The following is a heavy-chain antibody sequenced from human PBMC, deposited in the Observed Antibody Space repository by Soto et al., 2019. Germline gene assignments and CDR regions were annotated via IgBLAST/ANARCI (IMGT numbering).Heavy chain of an antibody. D-gene: IGHD3-3*01. CDR3: ARDRGKDYGFYYGMDV. J-gene: IGHJ6*02. V-gene: IGHV4-59*02. Sequence: ALASTLCGGRVCSSLGGWFRQPQGKGLEWIGYIYYSGSTNYNPSLKSRVTISVDTSKNQFSLKLSSVTAADTAVYYCARDRGKDYGFYYGMDVWGQGTTVTVYS. CDR1: GGRVCSSL. CDR2: IYYSGST.